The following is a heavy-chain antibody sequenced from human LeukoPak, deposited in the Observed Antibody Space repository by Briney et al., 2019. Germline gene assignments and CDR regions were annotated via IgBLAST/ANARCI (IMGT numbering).Heavy chain of an antibody. CDR3: ATYSSLNRREFQY. V-gene: IGHV3-11*04. D-gene: IGHD3-22*01. J-gene: IGHJ1*01. CDR2: ISSSGSPI. CDR1: GFTFSDYW. Sequence: GGSLRLSCVVSGFTFSDYWMSWIRQAPGKGLEWVSYISSSGSPIYYADSVKGRFTISRDNAKNSLYLQMNSLRAEDTAVYYCATYSSLNRREFQYWGQGTLLTVSS.